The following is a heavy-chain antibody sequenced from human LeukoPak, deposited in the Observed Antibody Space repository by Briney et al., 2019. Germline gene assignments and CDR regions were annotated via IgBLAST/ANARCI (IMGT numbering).Heavy chain of an antibody. CDR3: ARHRGSNLNRSFDF. CDR1: GGSISSSNW. J-gene: IGHJ4*02. V-gene: IGHV4-4*02. D-gene: IGHD1-14*01. Sequence: SGTLSLTCAVSGGSISSSNWWSWVRQPPGKGLEWIGEIYHSGSTNYNPSLKSRVTISVDKSKNQFSLKLSSVTAADTAVYYCARHRGSNLNRSFDFWGQGTLVTVSS. CDR2: IYHSGST.